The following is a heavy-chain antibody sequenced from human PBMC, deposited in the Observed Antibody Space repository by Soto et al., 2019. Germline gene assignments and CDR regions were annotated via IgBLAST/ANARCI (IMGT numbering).Heavy chain of an antibody. D-gene: IGHD3-3*01. CDR3: ARAYYDFWSGYLETSDAFDI. V-gene: IGHV4-59*01. CDR1: GGSISSYY. Sequence: SETLSLSCTVCGGSISSYYWSWIRQPPGKGLEWIGYIYYSGSTNYNPSLKSRVTISVDTSKNQFSLKLGSVTAADTAVYYCARAYYDFWSGYLETSDAFDIWGQGTMVTVSS. CDR2: IYYSGST. J-gene: IGHJ3*02.